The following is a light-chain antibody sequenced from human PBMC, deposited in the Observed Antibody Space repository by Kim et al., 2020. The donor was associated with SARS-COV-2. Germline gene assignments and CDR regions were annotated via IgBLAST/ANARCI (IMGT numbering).Light chain of an antibody. V-gene: IGLV2-14*03. Sequence: GQSIAISCTGTSTDVGGYDYVCWYQQHAGKAPKLMIYDVSNRPSGVSSRFSGSKSGNTASLTISGLQAEDEADYYCSSYTSATSVIFGGGTQLTVL. J-gene: IGLJ2*01. CDR1: STDVGGYDY. CDR3: SSYTSATSVI. CDR2: DVS.